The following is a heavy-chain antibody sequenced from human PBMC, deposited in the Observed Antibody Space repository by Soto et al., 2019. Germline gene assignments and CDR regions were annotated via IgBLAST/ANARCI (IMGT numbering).Heavy chain of an antibody. V-gene: IGHV4-39*01. CDR2: IYYSGST. J-gene: IGHJ4*02. D-gene: IGHD2-2*01. CDR1: GGSISSSSYY. CDR3: ARQVGSEDIVVVPAATLDY. Sequence: TSETLSLTCTVSGGSISSSSYYWGWIRQPPGKGLEWIGSIYYSGSTYYNPSLKSRVTISVDTSKNQFSLKLSSVTAADTAVYYCARQVGSEDIVVVPAATLDYWGQGTLVTVSS.